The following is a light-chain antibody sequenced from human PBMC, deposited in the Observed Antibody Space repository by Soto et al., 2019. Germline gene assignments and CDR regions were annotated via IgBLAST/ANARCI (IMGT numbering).Light chain of an antibody. J-gene: IGLJ1*01. CDR3: SSYTITSTRV. Sequence: QSALTQPASVSGSPGQSITISCTGSSSDVGGYNYVSWYQQHPGKAPKVMIYDVSNRPSGVSNRFSGSKSGNTASLTISELQAEDEADYYCSSYTITSTRVFGTGTKVTLL. CDR2: DVS. CDR1: SSDVGGYNY. V-gene: IGLV2-14*01.